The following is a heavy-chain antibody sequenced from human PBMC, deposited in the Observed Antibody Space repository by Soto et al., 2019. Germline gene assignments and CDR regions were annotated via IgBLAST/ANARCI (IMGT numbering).Heavy chain of an antibody. D-gene: IGHD6-13*01. J-gene: IGHJ4*02. CDR2: ISSSGSTI. CDR3: ARDRPTIAAAGTIDY. CDR1: GFTFSSYE. V-gene: IGHV3-48*03. Sequence: PGGSLRLSCAASGFTFSSYEMNWVRQAPGKGLEWVSYISSSGSTIYYADSVKGRFTISRDNAKNSLYLQMNSLRAEDTAVYYCARDRPTIAAAGTIDYWGQGTLVTVSS.